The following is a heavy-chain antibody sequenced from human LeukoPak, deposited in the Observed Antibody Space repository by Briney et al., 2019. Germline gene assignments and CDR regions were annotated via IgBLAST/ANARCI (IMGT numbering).Heavy chain of an antibody. V-gene: IGHV3-7*04. D-gene: IGHD3-10*01. Sequence: PGGSLRLSCEASGFDIRDYYMSLVRQAPGKGLEWVGDIRHDGSNVYNVGLVRGRFTISRDIGKNSLFLQMNSLKDEDTAVYYCARDGSGTDFSLDHWGQGTLVSVSS. CDR3: ARDGSGTDFSLDH. CDR2: IRHDGSNV. CDR1: GFDIRDYY. J-gene: IGHJ4*02.